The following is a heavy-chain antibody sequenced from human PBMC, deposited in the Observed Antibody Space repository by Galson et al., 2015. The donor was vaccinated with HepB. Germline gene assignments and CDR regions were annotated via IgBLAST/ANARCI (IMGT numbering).Heavy chain of an antibody. CDR3: ARDGAGVVPPNPSDAFDI. J-gene: IGHJ3*02. CDR1: GFTFSDFY. D-gene: IGHD2-2*01. CDR2: ISDSGRTK. V-gene: IGHV3-11*01. Sequence: SLRLSCAASGFTFSDFYMSWMRQAPGKGLEWISYISDSGRTKYYADSVKGRFTISRDNAKNSLHLQMNSLRAEDTAVYYCARDGAGVVPPNPSDAFDIWGQGTMATVSP.